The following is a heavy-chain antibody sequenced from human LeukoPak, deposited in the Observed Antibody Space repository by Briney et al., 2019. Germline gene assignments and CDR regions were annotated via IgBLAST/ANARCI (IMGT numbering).Heavy chain of an antibody. Sequence: GGSLRLSCAASGFTFSDYYMSWIRQAPGKGLEWVSYISSSGSTIYYADSVKGRFTISRDNAKNSLYLQMNSLRAEDTAVHYCARDRKGFGELDIYYYYGMDVWGQGTTVTVSS. V-gene: IGHV3-11*04. CDR2: ISSSGSTI. D-gene: IGHD3-10*01. J-gene: IGHJ6*02. CDR3: ARDRKGFGELDIYYYYGMDV. CDR1: GFTFSDYY.